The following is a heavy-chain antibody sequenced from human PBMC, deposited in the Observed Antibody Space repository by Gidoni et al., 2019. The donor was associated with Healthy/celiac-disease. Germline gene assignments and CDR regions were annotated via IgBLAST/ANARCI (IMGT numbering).Heavy chain of an antibody. D-gene: IGHD1-26*01. CDR3: ARDWSGSYLHT. CDR1: GYTFTSYY. Sequence: QVQLVQSGAEVKKPGASVQVSCKASGYTFTSYYMHWVRPAPGQGLEWMGIINPSGGSTSYAQKFQGRVTMTRDTSTSTVYMELSSLRSEDTAVYYCARDWSGSYLHTWGQGTLVTVSS. V-gene: IGHV1-46*01. J-gene: IGHJ5*02. CDR2: INPSGGST.